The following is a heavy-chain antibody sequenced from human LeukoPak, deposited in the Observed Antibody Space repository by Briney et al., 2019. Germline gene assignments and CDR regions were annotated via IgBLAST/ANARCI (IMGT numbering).Heavy chain of an antibody. CDR3: AKDYSDSRVGDVFLGY. Sequence: GGSLSLSCAASGLTFSNYAMSWFRQAPGKGLEWVSGITSGFTPHYADSVKGRFTISRDNSKNTFHLQMNSLRAEDTAVYYCAKDYSDSRVGDVFLGYWGQGTLVTVSS. D-gene: IGHD1-26*01. V-gene: IGHV3-23*01. CDR2: ITSGFTP. J-gene: IGHJ4*02. CDR1: GLTFSNYA.